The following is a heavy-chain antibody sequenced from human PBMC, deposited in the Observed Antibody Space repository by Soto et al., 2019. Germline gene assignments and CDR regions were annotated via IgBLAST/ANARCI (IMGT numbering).Heavy chain of an antibody. CDR3: ARDLPGIAAAGISDY. J-gene: IGHJ4*02. V-gene: IGHV4-38-2*02. Sequence: PSETLSLTCAVSGYSISSGYYWGWIRQPPGKGLEWIGSIYHSGSTYYNPSLKSRVTISVDTSKNQFSLKLSSVTAADTAVYYCARDLPGIAAAGISDYWGQGTLVTVSS. CDR1: GYSISSGYY. CDR2: IYHSGST. D-gene: IGHD6-13*01.